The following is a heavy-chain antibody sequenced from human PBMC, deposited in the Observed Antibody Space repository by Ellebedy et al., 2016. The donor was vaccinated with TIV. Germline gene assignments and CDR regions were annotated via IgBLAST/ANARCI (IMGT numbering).Heavy chain of an antibody. D-gene: IGHD6-19*01. CDR2: ISGSGGGT. CDR3: ARGRYTSGWYPDYFDY. J-gene: IGHJ4*02. CDR1: GFTFSTYA. Sequence: GESLKISCAASGFTFSTYAMSWVRQAPGRGLEWVSTISGSGGGTYYTDSVKGRFTISRDNSKNTLYLQMNSMRAEDTAVYYCARGRYTSGWYPDYFDYWGQGTLVTVSS. V-gene: IGHV3-23*01.